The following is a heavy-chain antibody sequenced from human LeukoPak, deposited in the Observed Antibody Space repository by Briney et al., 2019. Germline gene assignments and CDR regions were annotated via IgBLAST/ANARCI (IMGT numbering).Heavy chain of an antibody. D-gene: IGHD5-18*01. CDR3: AREGGYSYGYPYYFDY. Sequence: SETLSLTCAVSGYSISSGYYWGWIRQLPGKGLEWIGSIYHSGSTYYNPSLKSRVTISVDTSKNQFSLKLSSVTAADTAVYYCAREGGYSYGYPYYFDYWGQGTLVTVSS. J-gene: IGHJ4*02. V-gene: IGHV4-38-2*02. CDR1: GYSISSGYY. CDR2: IYHSGST.